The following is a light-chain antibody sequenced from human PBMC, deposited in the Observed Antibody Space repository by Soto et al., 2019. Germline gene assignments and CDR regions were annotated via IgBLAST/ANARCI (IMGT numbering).Light chain of an antibody. V-gene: IGLV2-11*01. CDR3: CSYAGLYPWV. J-gene: IGLJ3*02. Sequence: QSALTQPRSVSGSPGQSVTISCTGTSSDVGGYNYASWYQQHPGKAPKLMIYDVSKRPSGVPDRFSGSKSGNTASLTISGLQAEDEADYYCCSYAGLYPWVFGGGTNLTVL. CDR2: DVS. CDR1: SSDVGGYNY.